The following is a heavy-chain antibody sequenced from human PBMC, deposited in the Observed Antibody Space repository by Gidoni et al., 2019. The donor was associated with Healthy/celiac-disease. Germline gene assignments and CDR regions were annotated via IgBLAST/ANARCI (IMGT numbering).Heavy chain of an antibody. D-gene: IGHD6-13*01. CDR3: ARARGGVAAAGAGWFDP. Sequence: QVQLVQSGAEVKKPGASVKVSCKASGYTFNSYDINWVRQAPGQGLEWMGWMNPNSGNTGYAQKFQGRVTMTRNTSISTAYMELSSLRSEDTAVYYCARARGGVAAAGAGWFDPWGQGTLVTVSS. CDR1: GYTFNSYD. J-gene: IGHJ5*02. CDR2: MNPNSGNT. V-gene: IGHV1-8*01.